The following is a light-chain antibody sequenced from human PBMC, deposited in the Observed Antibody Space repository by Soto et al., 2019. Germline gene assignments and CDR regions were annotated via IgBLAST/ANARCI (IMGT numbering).Light chain of an antibody. CDR1: QNISSY. J-gene: IGKJ1*01. CDR2: DVS. V-gene: IGKV3-11*01. Sequence: EIVFVQSPATLSFSPGERATLSCRASQNISSYLIWYQQKPGQAPRLLMYDVSNRATGIPARFSGSGSGTDFTLTISSLEPEDLAVYYCQQRSNWPRTFGQGTKVDIK. CDR3: QQRSNWPRT.